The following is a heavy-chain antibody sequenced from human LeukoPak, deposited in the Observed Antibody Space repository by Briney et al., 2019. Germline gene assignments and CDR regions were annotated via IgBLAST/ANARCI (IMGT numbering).Heavy chain of an antibody. J-gene: IGHJ4*02. D-gene: IGHD3-10*01. Sequence: GGSLRLSCPASGFTFSTYGMSGVRQAPGKGLEWVSGISGSGGASYYADSVKGRFTISRDDSHNTLYLQMNSLRAEDTAVYFCARGGVDYYGSGTYYLMYYFDYWGQGALVTVSS. CDR2: ISGSGGAS. V-gene: IGHV3-23*01. CDR1: GFTFSTYG. CDR3: ARGGVDYYGSGTYYLMYYFDY.